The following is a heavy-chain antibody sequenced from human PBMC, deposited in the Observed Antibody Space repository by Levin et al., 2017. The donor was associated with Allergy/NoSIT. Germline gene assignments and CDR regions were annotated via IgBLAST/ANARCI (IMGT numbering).Heavy chain of an antibody. CDR1: GFTFSSYA. CDR3: AKGGVTGGLGELSRDAFDI. Sequence: GESLKISCAASGFTFSSYAMSWVRQAPGKGLEWVSAISGSGGSTYYADSVKGRFTISRDNSKNTLYLQMNSLRAEDTAVYYCAKGGVTGGLGELSRDAFDIWGQGTMVTVSS. V-gene: IGHV3-23*01. J-gene: IGHJ3*02. D-gene: IGHD3-16*02. CDR2: ISGSGGST.